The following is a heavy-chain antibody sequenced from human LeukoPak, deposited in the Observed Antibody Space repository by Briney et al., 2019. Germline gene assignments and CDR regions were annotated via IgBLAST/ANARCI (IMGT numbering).Heavy chain of an antibody. V-gene: IGHV1-2*02. CDR3: AREYYDSSAYNQKAIDY. J-gene: IGHJ4*02. D-gene: IGHD3-22*01. CDR1: GYTFTDYY. CDR2: INPNSGGT. Sequence: GSLKVSCKTSGYTFTDYYMHWVRQAPGQGLEWLGWINPNSGGTNYAQKFQGRVTMTRDTSISTGYMELSRLRSDDTAVYYCAREYYDSSAYNQKAIDYWGQGTLVTVSS.